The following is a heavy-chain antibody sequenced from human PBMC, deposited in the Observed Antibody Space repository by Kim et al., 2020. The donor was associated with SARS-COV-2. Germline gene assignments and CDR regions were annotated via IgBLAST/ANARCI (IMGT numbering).Heavy chain of an antibody. CDR2: IWSDGSEK. J-gene: IGHJ4*02. V-gene: IGHV3-33*01. Sequence: GGSLRLSCAASGFTFSPYVMHWVRQAPGKGLEWVAVIWSDGSEKYYADSVKGRFTISRDNSKNTLYLQMNSLRAEDTAVYYCARDANYYDSSGLLWGQGTLVTVSS. CDR3: ARDANYYDSSGLL. D-gene: IGHD3-22*01. CDR1: GFTFSPYV.